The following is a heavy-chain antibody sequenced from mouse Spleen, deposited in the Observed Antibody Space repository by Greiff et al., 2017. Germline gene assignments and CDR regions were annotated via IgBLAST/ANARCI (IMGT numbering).Heavy chain of an antibody. CDR2: ISSGGGNT. J-gene: IGHJ2*01. V-gene: IGHV5-9-3*01. D-gene: IGHD1-2*01. CDR1: GFTFSSYA. Sequence: EVQVVESGGGLVKLGGSLKLSCAASGFTFSSYAMSWVRQTPEKRLEWVATISSGGGNTYYPDSVKGRFTISRDNAKNTLYLQMSSLKSEDTAMYYCARSYYGYKNYFDYWGQGTTLTVSS. CDR3: ARSYYGYKNYFDY.